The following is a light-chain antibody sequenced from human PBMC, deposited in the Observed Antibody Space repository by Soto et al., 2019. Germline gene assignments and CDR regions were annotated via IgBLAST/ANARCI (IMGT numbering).Light chain of an antibody. Sequence: DIQMTPSPSSPSPSVGARVTITLRASQSISSYLNWYQKKPGKDPKILIYAASSLQSGVPSRFSGSGSGTEFILSINRLQTEDIATYDCLQVSSFPRTFGQGTKVDIK. CDR2: AAS. CDR3: LQVSSFPRT. J-gene: IGKJ1*01. V-gene: IGKV1-39*01. CDR1: QSISSY.